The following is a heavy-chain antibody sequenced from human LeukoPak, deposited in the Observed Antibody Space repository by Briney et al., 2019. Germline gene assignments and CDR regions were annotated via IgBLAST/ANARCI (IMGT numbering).Heavy chain of an antibody. CDR1: GGSFSGYY. J-gene: IGHJ4*02. Sequence: SETLSLTCAVYGGSFSGYYWSWIRQPPGKGLEWIGSIYYSGSTYYNPSLKSRVTISVDTSKNQFSLKLSSVTAADTAVYYCARVDSSGYYYLEYWGQGTLVTVSS. V-gene: IGHV4-34*01. D-gene: IGHD3-22*01. CDR3: ARVDSSGYYYLEY. CDR2: IYYSGST.